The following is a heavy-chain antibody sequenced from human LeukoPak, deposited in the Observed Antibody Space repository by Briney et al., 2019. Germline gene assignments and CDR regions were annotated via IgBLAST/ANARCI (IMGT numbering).Heavy chain of an antibody. CDR1: GGSISNYY. V-gene: IGHV4-59*01. CDR2: IYYSGST. CDR3: ARVVKDYYDNSDYYHWYFDL. D-gene: IGHD3-22*01. Sequence: SETLSLTCSVSGGSISNYYWSWIRQPPGKGLEWIGYIYYSGSTNYNPSLKGRVAISVDTSKNQFSLKLSSMTAADTAVYYCARVVKDYYDNSDYYHWYFDLWGRGTLVTVSS. J-gene: IGHJ2*01.